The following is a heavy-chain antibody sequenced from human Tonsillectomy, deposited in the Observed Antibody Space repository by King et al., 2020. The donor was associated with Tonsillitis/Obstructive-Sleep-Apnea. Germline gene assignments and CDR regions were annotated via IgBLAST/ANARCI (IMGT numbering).Heavy chain of an antibody. J-gene: IGHJ4*02. V-gene: IGHV3-9*01. Sequence: EWQLVQSGGGLVQPGRSLRLSCAASGFTFDDYAMHWVRHAPGKGLEWVSGISWNSGSIGYADSVKGRFTISRDNAKNSLYLQMNSLRAEDTALYYCAKDKGYSSGWYDYWGQGTLVTVSS. CDR2: ISWNSGSI. CDR1: GFTFDDYA. CDR3: AKDKGYSSGWYDY. D-gene: IGHD6-19*01.